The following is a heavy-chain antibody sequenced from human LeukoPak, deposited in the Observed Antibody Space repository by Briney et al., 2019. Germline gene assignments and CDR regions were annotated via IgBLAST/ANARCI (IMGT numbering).Heavy chain of an antibody. CDR1: ESTFTPYY. D-gene: IGHD6-19*01. Sequence: ASVTVSYTPSESTFTPYYIHRVRQAPRQRLKGMGWINPNSGATNYAQKVQGRVTMTRDTSIITVYMELSRLTSDDTAVYYCARSIAVAPFDYWGQGTLVTVSS. CDR3: ARSIAVAPFDY. V-gene: IGHV1-2*02. CDR2: INPNSGAT. J-gene: IGHJ4*02.